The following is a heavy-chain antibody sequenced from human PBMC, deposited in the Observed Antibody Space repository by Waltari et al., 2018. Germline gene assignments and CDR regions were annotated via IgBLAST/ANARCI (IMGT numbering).Heavy chain of an antibody. V-gene: IGHV1-8*01. J-gene: IGHJ5*02. CDR2: SSPNSGNT. CDR3: ARGEGGKYSSSRYNWFDP. Sequence: QVQLVQSGAEVKKPGASVKVSCKASGYTFTSYDINWVRQATGQGLEWMGWSSPNSGNTGYAQKFRGRVTMTRNTSISTAYMELSSLRSEDTAVYYCARGEGGKYSSSRYNWFDPWGQGTLVTVSS. CDR1: GYTFTSYD. D-gene: IGHD6-6*01.